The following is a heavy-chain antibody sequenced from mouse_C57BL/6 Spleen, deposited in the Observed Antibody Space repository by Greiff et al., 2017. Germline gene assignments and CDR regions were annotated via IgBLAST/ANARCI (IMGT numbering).Heavy chain of an antibody. CDR3: ARPFYEGAMDY. Sequence: QVQLKQPGAELVKPGASVKLSCKASGYTFTSYWMHWVKQRPGQGLEWIGMIHPNSGSTNYNAKFKSKATLTVDKSSSTAYMQLSSLTSEDSAVYYCARPFYEGAMDYWGQGTSVTVSS. J-gene: IGHJ4*01. V-gene: IGHV1-64*01. D-gene: IGHD2-3*01. CDR2: IHPNSGST. CDR1: GYTFTSYW.